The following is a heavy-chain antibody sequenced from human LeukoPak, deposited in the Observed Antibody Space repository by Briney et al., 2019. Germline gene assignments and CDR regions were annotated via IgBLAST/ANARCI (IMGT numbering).Heavy chain of an antibody. J-gene: IGHJ4*02. CDR3: ARFGYSGWNLEY. Sequence: PGGSLRLSCAASGFSFRDFWMTWVRQAPGKGLERVANINQGGSVKYYVDSVKGRFTISRDDAESSLYVQMNSLRDEDTAVHYCARFGYSGWNLEYWGQGTLVTVSS. D-gene: IGHD5-12*01. CDR2: INQGGSVK. V-gene: IGHV3-7*01. CDR1: GFSFRDFW.